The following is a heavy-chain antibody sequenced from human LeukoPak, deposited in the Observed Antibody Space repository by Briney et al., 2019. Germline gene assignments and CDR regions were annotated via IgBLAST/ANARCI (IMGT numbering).Heavy chain of an antibody. Sequence: PSETLSPTCTVSGYSISSGYYWGWIRQPPGKGLEWIGSIYHSGSTYYNPSLKSRVTISVDTSKNQFSLKLSFVTAADTAVYYCARSGSGGMADYWGQGTLVTVSS. V-gene: IGHV4-38-2*02. CDR2: IYHSGST. CDR3: ARSGSGGMADY. J-gene: IGHJ4*02. CDR1: GYSISSGYY. D-gene: IGHD3-10*01.